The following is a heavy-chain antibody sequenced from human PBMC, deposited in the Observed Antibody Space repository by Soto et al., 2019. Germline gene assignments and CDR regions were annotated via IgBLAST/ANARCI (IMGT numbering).Heavy chain of an antibody. J-gene: IGHJ3*02. D-gene: IGHD3-3*01. CDR3: ATAEPRYYDFWSGYPRAAFDI. CDR2: FDPGDGET. CDR1: GYTLTELS. Sequence: ASVKVSCKVSGYTLTELSMHWVRQAPGKGLEWMGGFDPGDGETIYAQKFQGRVTMTEDTSTDTAYMELSSLRSEDTAVYYCATAEPRYYDFWSGYPRAAFDIWGQGTMVTVSS. V-gene: IGHV1-24*01.